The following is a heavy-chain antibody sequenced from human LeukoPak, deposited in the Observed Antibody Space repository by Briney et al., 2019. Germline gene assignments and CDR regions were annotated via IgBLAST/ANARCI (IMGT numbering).Heavy chain of an antibody. CDR2: INPKSGAA. Sequence: ASVKVSCKASGYTFTDFYMLWVRQAPGQGLEWLGWINPKSGAADYAQQFRGRVTMTRDTSIDTDYMEMKRVTSDDTAVYYCARGAEAETSPLDFWGQGTLVIVS. D-gene: IGHD6-13*01. CDR3: ARGAEAETSPLDF. V-gene: IGHV1-2*02. CDR1: GYTFTDFY. J-gene: IGHJ4*02.